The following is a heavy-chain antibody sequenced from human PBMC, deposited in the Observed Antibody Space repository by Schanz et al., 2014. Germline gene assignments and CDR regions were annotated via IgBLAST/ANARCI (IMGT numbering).Heavy chain of an antibody. CDR3: AKEWSPSF. CDR1: GFTFSTTG. J-gene: IGHJ4*02. V-gene: IGHV3-30*02. D-gene: IGHD1-26*01. CDR2: IRYDGINK. Sequence: QVRLVESGGGVVQPGGSLRLSCAASGFTFSTTGMHWVRQAPGKGLVWVTYIRYDGINKYYADSVKGRFTVSRDNAKSTLSLQKDSLTPQDPAIYYCAKEWSPSFWGQGTLVTVSS.